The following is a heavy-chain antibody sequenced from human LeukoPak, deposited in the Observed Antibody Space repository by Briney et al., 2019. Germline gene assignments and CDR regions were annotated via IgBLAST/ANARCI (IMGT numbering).Heavy chain of an antibody. J-gene: IGHJ4*02. CDR3: ARVFSFDSSGWYFFDY. V-gene: IGHV1-2*02. D-gene: IGHD6-19*01. CDR1: GYTFTGYY. CDR2: INPNSGGT. Sequence: GASVKVPCKASGYTFTGYYMHWVRQAPGQGLEWMGWINPNSGGTNYAQKFQGRVTMTRDTSISTAYMELSRLRSDDTAVYYCARVFSFDSSGWYFFDYWGQGTLVTVSS.